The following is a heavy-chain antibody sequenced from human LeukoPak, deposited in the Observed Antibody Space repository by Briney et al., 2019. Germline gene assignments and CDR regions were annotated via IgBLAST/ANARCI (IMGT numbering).Heavy chain of an antibody. CDR3: ARDGRSGSNYGRVDY. J-gene: IGHJ4*02. V-gene: IGHV3-30*04. CDR2: ISYDGSNK. Sequence: GGSLRLSCVASGFTFSSYAMHWVRQAPGKGLEWVTVISYDGSNKYYADSVKGRFTISRDNSKNTLYLQMNSLRAEDTAVYYCARDGRSGSNYGRVDYWGQGTLVTVSS. D-gene: IGHD1-26*01. CDR1: GFTFSSYA.